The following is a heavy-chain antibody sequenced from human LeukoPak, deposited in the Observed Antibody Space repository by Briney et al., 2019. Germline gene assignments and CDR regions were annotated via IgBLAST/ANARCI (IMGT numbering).Heavy chain of an antibody. V-gene: IGHV4-59*01. Sequence: SETLSLTCTVSGGSISSYYWSWIRLPPGKGLEWIGYIYYSGSTNYNPSLKSRVTISVDTSKNQFSLKLSSVTAADTAVYYCARSVEGYCRGGSCYYYSYYMDVWGKGTAVTVSS. CDR2: IYYSGST. CDR1: GGSISSYY. CDR3: ARSVEGYCRGGSCYYYSYYMDV. D-gene: IGHD2-15*01. J-gene: IGHJ6*03.